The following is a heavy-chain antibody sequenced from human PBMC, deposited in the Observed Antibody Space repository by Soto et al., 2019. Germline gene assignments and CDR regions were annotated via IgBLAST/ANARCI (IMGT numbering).Heavy chain of an antibody. CDR1: GFTFDTYH. J-gene: IGHJ4*02. CDR3: AHIVVAGLGYYFDY. CDR2: MSDTGDSI. D-gene: IGHD6-19*01. Sequence: GGSLRLSCAAFGFTFDTYHMNWVRKAPGKGLEWVSGMSDTGDSIYSADSVKGRFTISRDNSKNTVYLQMSNMDPVDTARYYCAHIVVAGLGYYFDYWGQGTLVTVSS. V-gene: IGHV3-23*01.